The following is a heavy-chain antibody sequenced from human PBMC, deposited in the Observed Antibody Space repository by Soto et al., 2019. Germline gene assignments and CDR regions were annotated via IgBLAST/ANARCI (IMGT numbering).Heavy chain of an antibody. CDR1: GGSISSSSYY. D-gene: IGHD4-17*01. V-gene: IGHV4-39*01. J-gene: IGHJ4*02. CDR3: ARLEDYGDFDY. CDR2: IYYSGST. Sequence: PSETLSLTCTVSGGSISSSSYYWGWIRQPPGKGLEWIGSIYYSGSTYYNPSLKSRVTISVDTSKNQFSLKLSSVTAADTAVYYCARLEDYGDFDYWGQGTLVTVSS.